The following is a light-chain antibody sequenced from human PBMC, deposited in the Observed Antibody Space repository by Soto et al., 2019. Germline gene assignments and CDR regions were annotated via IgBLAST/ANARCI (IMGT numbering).Light chain of an antibody. CDR2: SDN. CDR3: AAWDDTLNAEV. CDR1: SSNIGGDS. V-gene: IGLV1-44*01. J-gene: IGLJ2*01. Sequence: QSVLTQPYSASGTPGQRVTISCSGSSSNIGGDSLNWYQQLPGSAPSLLLYSDNQRPSGVPDRFSGSTSGTSASLAISGLQAEDEAEYYCAAWDDTLNAEVFGGGTKLTVL.